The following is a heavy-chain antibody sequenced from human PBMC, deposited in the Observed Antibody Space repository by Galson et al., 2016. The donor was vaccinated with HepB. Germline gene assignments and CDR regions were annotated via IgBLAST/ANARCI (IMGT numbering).Heavy chain of an antibody. CDR1: GFTFSNYW. J-gene: IGHJ4*02. V-gene: IGHV3-74*01. D-gene: IGHD3-16*01. Sequence: SLRLSCATSGFTFSNYWMHWVRQAPGKGLVWVSRINENGNVINYADSVKGRFTIYRDNAKNTLYLQMNSLRAEDTGLYYCAKDFGGPVDYWGPGTLVTVSS. CDR3: AKDFGGPVDY. CDR2: INENGNVI.